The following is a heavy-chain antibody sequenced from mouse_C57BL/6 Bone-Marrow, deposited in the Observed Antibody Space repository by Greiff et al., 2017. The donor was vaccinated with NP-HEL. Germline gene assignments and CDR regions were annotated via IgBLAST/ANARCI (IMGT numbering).Heavy chain of an antibody. CDR3: ARVLLGRPLALDY. CDR2: IYPRDGST. V-gene: IGHV1-78*01. J-gene: IGHJ2*01. D-gene: IGHD4-1*01. Sequence: VKLMESDAELVKPGASVKISCKVSGYTFTDHTIHWMKQRPEQGLEWIGYIYPRDGSTKYNEKFKGKATLTADKSSSTAYMQLNSLTSEDSAVYFCARVLLGRPLALDYWGQGTTLTVSS. CDR1: GYTFTDHT.